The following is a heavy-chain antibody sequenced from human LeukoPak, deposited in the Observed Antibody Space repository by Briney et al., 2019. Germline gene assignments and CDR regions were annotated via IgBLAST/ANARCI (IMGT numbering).Heavy chain of an antibody. CDR2: ISVSRSTI. V-gene: IGHV3-48*04. D-gene: IGHD6-13*01. CDR3: ARDRGSSWFNRGQLLDH. Sequence: GGSLRLSCAASGFTFSRYSMNWVRQAPGKGLEWLSYISVSRSTIHYADSVKGRFTISRDNAKNSLYLQMNSLRAEDTAVYYCARDRGSSWFNRGQLLDHWGQGTLVTVSS. CDR1: GFTFSRYS. J-gene: IGHJ4*02.